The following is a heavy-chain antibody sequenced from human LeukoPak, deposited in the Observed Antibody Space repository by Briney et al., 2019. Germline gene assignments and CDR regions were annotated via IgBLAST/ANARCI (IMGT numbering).Heavy chain of an antibody. CDR2: ISGTGGST. J-gene: IGHJ4*02. Sequence: ESLRLSCPASGSTSSSYGTSCASQAPGKGMEWVSGISGTGGSTYYAGSVKGWFTISSDNSKNTLYLQMNSLRDEDTAVYYCAKDQGSSWYYFDCWGQGSLVTVSS. D-gene: IGHD6-13*01. CDR3: AKDQGSSWYYFDC. CDR1: GSTSSSYG. V-gene: IGHV3-23*01.